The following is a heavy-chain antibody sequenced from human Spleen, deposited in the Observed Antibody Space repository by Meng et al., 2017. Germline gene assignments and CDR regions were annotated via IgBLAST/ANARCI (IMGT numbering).Heavy chain of an antibody. V-gene: IGHV4-34*01. Sequence: VQLQQLGDGLLKASETLSLACGFSGGSFSDYYWRWIRQPPGKGLEWIGEINHSGSTNYNPSLESRATISVDTSQNNLSLKLSSVTAADSAVYYCARGPTTMAHDFDYWGQGTLVTVSS. CDR3: ARGPTTMAHDFDY. J-gene: IGHJ4*02. D-gene: IGHD4-11*01. CDR1: GGSFSDYY. CDR2: INHSGST.